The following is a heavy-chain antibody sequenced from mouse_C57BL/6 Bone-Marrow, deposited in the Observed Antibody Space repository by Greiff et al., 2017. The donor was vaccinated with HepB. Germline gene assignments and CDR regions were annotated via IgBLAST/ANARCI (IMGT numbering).Heavy chain of an antibody. CDR2: IHPNSGST. D-gene: IGHD1-1*01. J-gene: IGHJ3*01. CDR1: GYTFTSYW. V-gene: IGHV1-64*01. CDR3: ARSWYYGSSSWFAY. Sequence: QVQLQQPGAELVKPGASVKLSCKASGYTFTSYWMHWVKQRPGQGLEWIGMIHPNSGSTNYNEKFKSKATLTVDKSSSTAYMQLSSLTSEDSAVYYCARSWYYGSSSWFAYWGQGTLVTVSA.